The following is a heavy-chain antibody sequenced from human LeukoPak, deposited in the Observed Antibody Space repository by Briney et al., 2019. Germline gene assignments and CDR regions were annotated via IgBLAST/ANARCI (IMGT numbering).Heavy chain of an antibody. CDR1: GFTLRNTW. D-gene: IGHD1-26*01. J-gene: IGHJ4*02. Sequence: PGGSLRLSCVASGFTLRNTWMAWVRQAPGKGLEWVANINQDASTKHYVDSVKGRFTISRDNAKNPLYLQMNSLRAEDTAVYYCARDQSGSLDYWGQGTLVTVSA. CDR3: ARDQSGSLDY. CDR2: INQDASTK. V-gene: IGHV3-7*01.